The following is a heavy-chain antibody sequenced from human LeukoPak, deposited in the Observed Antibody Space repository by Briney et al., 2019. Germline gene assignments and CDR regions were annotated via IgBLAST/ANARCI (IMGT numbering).Heavy chain of an antibody. CDR1: GYTFTRYG. CDR2: ISGDNGNT. CDR3: ARDCDRSGYYCY. V-gene: IGHV1-18*01. Sequence: SVTVSCKASGYTFTRYGITWVRQAAGQGLAWMGWISGDNGNTYYAQKLQSRVTMTTDTSTSTAYTELRSLRSDDTSVYYCARDCDRSGYYCYWSQGTLVTVSS. J-gene: IGHJ4*02. D-gene: IGHD3-22*01.